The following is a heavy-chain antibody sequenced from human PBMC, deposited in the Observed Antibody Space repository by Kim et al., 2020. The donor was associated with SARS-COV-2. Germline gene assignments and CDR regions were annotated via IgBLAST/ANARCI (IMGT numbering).Heavy chain of an antibody. Sequence: GGSLRLSCAASGFTFSSYSMNWVRQAPGKGLEWVSSISSSSYIYYADSVKGRFTISRDNAKNSLYLQMNSLRAEDTAVYYCARGYYDSSGYYGYYYYGMDVWGQGTTVTVSS. CDR3: ARGYYDSSGYYGYYYYGMDV. V-gene: IGHV3-21*01. J-gene: IGHJ6*02. CDR1: GFTFSSYS. D-gene: IGHD3-22*01. CDR2: ISSSSYI.